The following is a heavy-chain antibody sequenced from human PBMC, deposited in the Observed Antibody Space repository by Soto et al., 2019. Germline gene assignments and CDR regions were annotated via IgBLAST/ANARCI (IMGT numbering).Heavy chain of an antibody. J-gene: IGHJ4*02. CDR2: IDSDDGTT. V-gene: IGHV3-11*01. Sequence: GGSLRLSCEASCFTSSDYYMSWIRQAPGKGLEWVSYIDSDDGTTYYTDSVKGRFTISRDNAKNSLYLQMNSLRVEDTALYYCVRPYYSSSWFPFDRWGQGTLVTVSS. D-gene: IGHD6-13*01. CDR1: CFTSSDYY. CDR3: VRPYYSSSWFPFDR.